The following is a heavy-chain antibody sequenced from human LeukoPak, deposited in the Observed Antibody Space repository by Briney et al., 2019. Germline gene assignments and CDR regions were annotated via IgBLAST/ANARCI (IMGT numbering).Heavy chain of an antibody. J-gene: IGHJ4*02. D-gene: IGHD4-17*01. CDR3: ARVGYGDYSHFDY. Sequence: SETLSLTCALYGGSFSVYYWSCIRHPPERGLECIGEINHSGSTNYNPSLKSRVTISVDMSKNQFSLNPSSVTAADTAVYYCARVGYGDYSHFDYWGQGTLVTVSS. CDR1: GGSFSVYY. V-gene: IGHV4-34*01. CDR2: INHSGST.